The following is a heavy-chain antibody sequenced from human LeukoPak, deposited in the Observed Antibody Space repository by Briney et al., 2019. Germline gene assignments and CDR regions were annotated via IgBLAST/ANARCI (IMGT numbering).Heavy chain of an antibody. V-gene: IGHV3-7*01. Sequence: GGSLRLSCAASGFTFSSDWMSWVRQAPGRGLEWVANINQDGRDKSYVDSVRGRFTISRDNARNSLYLQMNSLRAEDTAMYYCAGGAGYWGQGTLVTVSS. CDR2: INQDGRDK. CDR3: AGGAGY. J-gene: IGHJ4*02. CDR1: GFTFSSDW.